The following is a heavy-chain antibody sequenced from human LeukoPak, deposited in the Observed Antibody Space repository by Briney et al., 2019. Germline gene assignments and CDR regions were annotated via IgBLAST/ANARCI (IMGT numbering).Heavy chain of an antibody. D-gene: IGHD3-16*01. CDR2: IYYSGST. V-gene: IGHV4-59*01. J-gene: IGHJ4*02. CDR3: ASGGGPLHFDY. CDR1: GFTFSSYA. Sequence: PGGSLRLSCAASGFTFSSYAMSWVRQAPGKGLEWIGYIYYSGSTNYNPSLKSRVTISVDTSKNQFSLKLSSVTAADTAVYYCASGGGPLHFDYWGQGTLVTVSS.